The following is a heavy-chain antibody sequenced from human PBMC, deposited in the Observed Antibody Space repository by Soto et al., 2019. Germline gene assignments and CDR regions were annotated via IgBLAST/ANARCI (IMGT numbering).Heavy chain of an antibody. CDR3: AKDDYSNYWYGMDV. Sequence: GGSLRLSCAASGFTFSSYAMSWVRQAPGKGLELVSAISGSGGSTYYADSGKGRFTISRDNSKNTLYLQMNSLRAEDTAVYYCAKDDYSNYWYGMDVWGQGTTVTVSS. V-gene: IGHV3-23*01. D-gene: IGHD4-4*01. CDR1: GFTFSSYA. CDR2: ISGSGGST. J-gene: IGHJ6*02.